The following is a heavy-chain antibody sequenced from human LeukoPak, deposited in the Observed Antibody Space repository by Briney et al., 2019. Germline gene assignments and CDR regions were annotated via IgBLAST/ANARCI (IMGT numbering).Heavy chain of an antibody. J-gene: IGHJ4*02. D-gene: IGHD6-19*01. V-gene: IGHV4-39*01. Sequence: SETLSLTCTVSVASINYNSYYWGWIRQPPGKGLEWIGEINHSGSTNYNPSLESRVTISIDTSKNQFSLRLTSVTAADTAMYYCARTIAVGGSGFDYWGQGTLVTVSS. CDR1: VASINYNSYY. CDR3: ARTIAVGGSGFDY. CDR2: INHSGST.